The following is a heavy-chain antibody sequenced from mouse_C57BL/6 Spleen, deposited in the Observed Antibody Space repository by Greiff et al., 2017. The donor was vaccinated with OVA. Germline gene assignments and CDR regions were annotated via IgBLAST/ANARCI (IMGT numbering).Heavy chain of an antibody. CDR2: IYPGDGAT. V-gene: IGHV1-80*01. CDR3: ARVEFTTVVAKNRYFDV. CDR1: GYAFSSYW. D-gene: IGHD1-1*01. Sequence: VQLQQSGAELVKPGASVKISCKASGYAFSSYWMNWVKQRPGKGLEWIGQIYPGDGATNYNGKFKGKATLTADKSSSTAYMQLSSLTSEDSAVYCCARVEFTTVVAKNRYFDVWGTGTTVTVSS. J-gene: IGHJ1*03.